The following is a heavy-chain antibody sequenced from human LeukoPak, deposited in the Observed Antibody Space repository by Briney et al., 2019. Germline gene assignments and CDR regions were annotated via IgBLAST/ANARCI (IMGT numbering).Heavy chain of an antibody. CDR1: GFTFSGSA. CDR3: TRLSGGNSDSYYYGLDV. Sequence: GGSLRLSCAASGFTFSGSAIHWVRQASGKGLEWVARIKNKAESYATAYVASVKGRFTISRDDSKNTAYLQMDSLKTEDTAMYYCTRLSGGNSDSYYYGLDVWGQGTTVTVSS. V-gene: IGHV3-73*01. D-gene: IGHD4-23*01. J-gene: IGHJ6*02. CDR2: IKNKAESYAT.